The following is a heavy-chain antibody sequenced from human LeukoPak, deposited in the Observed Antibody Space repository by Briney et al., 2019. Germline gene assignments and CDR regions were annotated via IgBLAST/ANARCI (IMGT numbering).Heavy chain of an antibody. CDR1: GYTFTSYD. V-gene: IGHV1-8*03. J-gene: IGHJ4*02. Sequence: GASVKVSCKASGYTFTSYDINWVRQATGQGLEWMGWMSPNSGNTGYAQKFQGRVTITRNTSISTAYMELSSLRSDDTAVYYCARVSEGYCSSTSCYTSGIGYWGQGTLVTVSS. CDR2: MSPNSGNT. D-gene: IGHD2-2*02. CDR3: ARVSEGYCSSTSCYTSGIGY.